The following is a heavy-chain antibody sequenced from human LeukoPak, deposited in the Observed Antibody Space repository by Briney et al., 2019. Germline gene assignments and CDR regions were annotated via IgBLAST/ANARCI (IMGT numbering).Heavy chain of an antibody. CDR1: GYTFTSYY. Sequence: ASVKVSCKASGYTFTSYYMRWVRQAPGQGLEWMGIINASGGSTSYAQKFQGRVTMTRDTSTSTVYMELSSLRSEATAVYYCGFSTVTTFLLDYWGQGTLVTVSS. D-gene: IGHD4-17*01. CDR2: INASGGST. J-gene: IGHJ4*02. CDR3: GFSTVTTFLLDY. V-gene: IGHV1-46*01.